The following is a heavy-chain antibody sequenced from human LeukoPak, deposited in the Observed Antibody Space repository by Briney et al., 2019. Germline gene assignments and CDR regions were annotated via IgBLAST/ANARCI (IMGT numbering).Heavy chain of an antibody. CDR3: AKTRSRAPDAFDI. D-gene: IGHD5/OR15-5a*01. V-gene: IGHV3-30*02. J-gene: IGHJ3*02. Sequence: SGGSLRLSCAASGFTFSSYGMHWVRQAPGKGLEWVAFIRYDGSNKYYADSVKGRFTISRDNSKNTLYLQMNSLRAEDTAVYYCAKTRSRAPDAFDIWGQGTMVTVSS. CDR2: IRYDGSNK. CDR1: GFTFSSYG.